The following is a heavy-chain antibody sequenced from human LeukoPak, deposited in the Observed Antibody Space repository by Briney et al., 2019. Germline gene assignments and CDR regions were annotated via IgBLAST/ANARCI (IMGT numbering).Heavy chain of an antibody. D-gene: IGHD5-24*01. CDR1: GDSIIRDRYY. V-gene: IGHV4-39*07. J-gene: IGHJ4*02. Sequence: SETLSLTCTVSGDSIIRDRYYWGWIRQPPGKGLEWIGSIYYSGSTHYNPSLRSRVTISADTSKKQFSLNLSSVTAADTAMYYCARGGRDGYNYFDYWGQGTLVTVSS. CDR2: IYYSGST. CDR3: ARGGRDGYNYFDY.